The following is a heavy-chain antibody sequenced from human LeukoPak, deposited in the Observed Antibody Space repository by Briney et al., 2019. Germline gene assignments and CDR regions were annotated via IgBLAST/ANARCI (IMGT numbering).Heavy chain of an antibody. J-gene: IGHJ4*02. CDR1: GGSFSGYY. V-gene: IGHV4-34*01. CDR2: INHSGST. Sequence: SETLSLTCAVYGGSFSGYYWSWIRQPPGKGLEWIGEINHSGSTNYNPSLKSRVTISGDTSKNQFSLKLSSVTAADTAVYYCARASNGGIAAAAVPYWGQGTLVTVSS. CDR3: ARASNGGIAAAAVPY. D-gene: IGHD6-13*01.